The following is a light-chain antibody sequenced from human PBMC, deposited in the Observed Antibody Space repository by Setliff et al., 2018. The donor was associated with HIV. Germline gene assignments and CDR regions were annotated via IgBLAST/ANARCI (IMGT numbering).Light chain of an antibody. Sequence: QSALAQPRSVSGSPGQSVTFSCTGSSSDVGTYNYVSWYQHHPGKAPKLIIYDVTGRPSGVPARFSGPKSGNTASLTISELQAEDEADYYCCSYARGTTYVFGTGTKVTVL. J-gene: IGLJ1*01. CDR3: CSYARGTTYV. CDR1: SSDVGTYNY. CDR2: DVT. V-gene: IGLV2-11*01.